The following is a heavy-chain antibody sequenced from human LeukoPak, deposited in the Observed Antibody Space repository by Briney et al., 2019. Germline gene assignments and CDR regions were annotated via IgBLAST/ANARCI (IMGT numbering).Heavy chain of an antibody. CDR2: ISSSTSYI. CDR1: GFTFSTYT. CDR3: ARVPSDRTKYMDV. J-gene: IGHJ6*03. V-gene: IGHV3-21*01. Sequence: GGSLRLSCGASGFTFSTYTLNWVRQAPGKGLEWVPSISSSTSYIYYADSVKGRFTISRDNAKNSLYLQMNSLRAEDTALYYCARVPSDRTKYMDVWGKGTTVTVSS. D-gene: IGHD2-15*01.